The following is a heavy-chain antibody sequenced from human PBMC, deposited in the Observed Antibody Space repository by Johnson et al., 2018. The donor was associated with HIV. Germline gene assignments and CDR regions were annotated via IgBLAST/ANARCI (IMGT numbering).Heavy chain of an antibody. D-gene: IGHD1-26*01. CDR1: GFTVRTNY. J-gene: IGHJ3*02. CDR3: TAHYRNAFDM. CDR2: ISWNSGSI. V-gene: IGHV3-9*01. Sequence: VQLVESGGGLVQPGGSLRLACATSGFTVRTNYMNWVRQAPGKGLEWVSGISWNSGSIGYADSVKGRFTISRDNAKNSLYLQMNSLKTEDTALYYCTAHYRNAFDMWGQGTMVTVSS.